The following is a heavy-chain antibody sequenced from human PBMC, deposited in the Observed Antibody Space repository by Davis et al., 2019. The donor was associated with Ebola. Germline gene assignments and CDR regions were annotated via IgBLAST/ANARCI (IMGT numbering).Heavy chain of an antibody. D-gene: IGHD4-17*01. CDR1: GGSISTYY. Sequence: PGGSLRLSCTVSGGSISTYYWSWIRQPPGKGLEWIGYIYYSGSTNYNPSLKSRVTISVDTSKKQFSLKLSSVTAADTAVYYCARQGYGDYDRTYFDYWGQGTLVTVSS. CDR2: IYYSGST. J-gene: IGHJ4*02. V-gene: IGHV4-59*01. CDR3: ARQGYGDYDRTYFDY.